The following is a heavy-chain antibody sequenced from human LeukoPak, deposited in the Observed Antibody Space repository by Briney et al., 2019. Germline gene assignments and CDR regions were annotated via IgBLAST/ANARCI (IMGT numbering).Heavy chain of an antibody. CDR2: IDWDDDK. CDR1: GSSLSTSGMR. V-gene: IGHV2-70*04. CDR3: ARSIVVVPAAASSFDY. Sequence: ESGPTLVNPTQTLTLTCTFSGSSLSTSGMRVSWIRQPPGKALEWLARIDWDDDKFYSTSLKTRLTISKDTSKNQVVLTMTNMDPVDTATYYCARSIVVVPAAASSFDYWGQGTLVTVSS. J-gene: IGHJ4*02. D-gene: IGHD2-2*01.